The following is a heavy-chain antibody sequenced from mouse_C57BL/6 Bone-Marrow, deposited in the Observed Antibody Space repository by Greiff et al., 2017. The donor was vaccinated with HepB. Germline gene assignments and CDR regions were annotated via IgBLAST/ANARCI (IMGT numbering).Heavy chain of an antibody. Sequence: VQLVESGAELVKPGASVKLSCKASGYTFTEYTIHWVKQRSGQGLEWIGWFYPGSGSIKYNEQFKDKATLTADKSSSTVYMERSRLTSEDSAVYFCARHGDDGTTWDWYFDVWGTGTTVTVSS. CDR2: FYPGSGSI. J-gene: IGHJ1*03. CDR3: ARHGDDGTTWDWYFDV. V-gene: IGHV1-62-2*01. D-gene: IGHD2-3*01. CDR1: GYTFTEYT.